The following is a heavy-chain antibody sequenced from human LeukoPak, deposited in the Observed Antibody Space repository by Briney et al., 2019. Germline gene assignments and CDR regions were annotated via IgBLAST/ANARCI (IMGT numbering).Heavy chain of an antibody. D-gene: IGHD3-22*01. J-gene: IGHJ4*02. CDR1: GFTFSTYS. CDR3: ARESSGYFY. V-gene: IGHV3-21*01. CDR2: ISSGSSFI. Sequence: GGSLRLSXAASGFTFSTYSMNWVRQAPGKGLEWVSSISSGSSFIYYADSVRGRFTISRDNAKNSLFLQMNSLRAEDTAVYYCARESSGYFYWGQGTLVTVSS.